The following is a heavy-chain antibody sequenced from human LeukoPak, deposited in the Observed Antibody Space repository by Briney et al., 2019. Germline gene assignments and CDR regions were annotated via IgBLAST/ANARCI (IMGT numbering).Heavy chain of an antibody. CDR2: ISSSSSYI. Sequence: RPGGSLRLSCAASGFTFSSYSMNWVRQAPGKGLEWVSSISSSSSYISYADSVKGRFTISRDNAKNSLYLQMNSLRAEDTAVYYCARVPTRADIWGQGTMVTVSS. CDR1: GFTFSSYS. CDR3: ARVPTRADI. V-gene: IGHV3-21*01. J-gene: IGHJ3*02.